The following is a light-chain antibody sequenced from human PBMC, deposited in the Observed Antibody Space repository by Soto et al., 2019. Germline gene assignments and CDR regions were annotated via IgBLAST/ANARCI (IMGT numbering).Light chain of an antibody. CDR3: QEFASN. CDR2: GAS. V-gene: IGKV3-20*01. Sequence: EIVMTQSPATLSVSLGGRASLSCRASQSVSTDLAWYQQRPGQAPRLLIFGASKRATGIPDRFSGSGSGRDFTLTISGLEPEDFAVYYCQEFASNFGGGTRLEIK. J-gene: IGKJ5*01. CDR1: QSVSTD.